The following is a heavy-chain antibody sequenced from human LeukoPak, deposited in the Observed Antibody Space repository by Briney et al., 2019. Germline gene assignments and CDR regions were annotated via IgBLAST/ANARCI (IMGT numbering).Heavy chain of an antibody. CDR2: IKQDGSEK. Sequence: GGSLRLSCAASGFTFSTYWMSWARQAPGKGLEWVAIIKQDGSEKYYVDSVKGRFTISRDNAKTSLYLQMNSLRVEDAAVYFCAKAPVTSCRGAYCYPFDYWGQGTLVTVSS. D-gene: IGHD2-21*01. J-gene: IGHJ4*02. V-gene: IGHV3-7*03. CDR3: AKAPVTSCRGAYCYPFDY. CDR1: GFTFSTYW.